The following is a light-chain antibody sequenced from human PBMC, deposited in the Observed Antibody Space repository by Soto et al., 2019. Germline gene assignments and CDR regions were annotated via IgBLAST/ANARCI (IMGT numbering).Light chain of an antibody. CDR3: AAWDDSLNGPV. CDR1: SANIGTNT. J-gene: IGLJ2*01. V-gene: IGLV1-44*01. CDR2: ISD. Sequence: QLVLTQPPSASGTPGQRVAISYSGGSANIGTNTVNWYQQLPGTAPKLLIYISDQRPSGVPDRFSGSKSGASASLAISGLQPKDEADYYCAAWDDSLNGPVFGGGTKLTVL.